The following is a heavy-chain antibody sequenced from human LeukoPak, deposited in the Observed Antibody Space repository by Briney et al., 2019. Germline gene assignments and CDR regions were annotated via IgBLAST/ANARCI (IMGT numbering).Heavy chain of an antibody. V-gene: IGHV4-39*07. CDR3: ARVSSSWYQDWYFDL. J-gene: IGHJ2*01. CDR1: GGSISSSNYY. Sequence: SETLALTCTVSGGSISSSNYYWGWIRQPPGKGLEWIGEINHSGSTNYNPSLKSRVTISVDTSKNQFSLKLSSVTAADTAVYYCARVSSSWYQDWYFDLWGRGTVVTVSS. CDR2: INHSGST. D-gene: IGHD6-13*01.